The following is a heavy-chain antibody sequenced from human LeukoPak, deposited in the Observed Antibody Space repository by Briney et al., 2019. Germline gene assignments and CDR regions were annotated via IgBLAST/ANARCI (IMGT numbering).Heavy chain of an antibody. D-gene: IGHD5-18*01. CDR3: ARVLGSAWIQLWLPSYYGMDV. V-gene: IGHV1-8*01. CDR1: RYTFTSYD. CDR2: MNPNSGNT. Sequence: SVKVSCKASRYTFTSYDINWVRQATGKEVEWMGWMNPNSGNTGYAQNFQGTVTMTRKTSISTAYMELSSLRSEDTAVYYCARVLGSAWIQLWLPSYYGMDVWGQGTTVTVSS. J-gene: IGHJ6*02.